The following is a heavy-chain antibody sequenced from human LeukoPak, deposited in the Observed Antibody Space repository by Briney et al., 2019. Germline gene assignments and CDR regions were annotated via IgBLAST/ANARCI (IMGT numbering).Heavy chain of an antibody. Sequence: PGGSLRLSCAASGFTFSSYAMSWVRQAPGKGLEWVSAISGSGGSTYYADSVKGRFTISRDNSKNTLYLQMNSLRAEDTAVYYCAKGTHYYYGSGLAFDIWGQGTMVTVSS. CDR3: AKGTHYYYGSGLAFDI. D-gene: IGHD3-10*01. CDR2: ISGSGGST. J-gene: IGHJ3*02. V-gene: IGHV3-23*01. CDR1: GFTFSSYA.